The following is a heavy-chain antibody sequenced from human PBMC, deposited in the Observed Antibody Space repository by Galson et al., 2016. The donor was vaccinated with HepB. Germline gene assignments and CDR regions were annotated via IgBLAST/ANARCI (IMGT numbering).Heavy chain of an antibody. CDR3: ARASVGHRDGYGSADH. Sequence: SVKVSCKASGYTFTNYCIHWVRQAPGQGLEWVGIVNPSDATTSYAQRFQGRVTMTRDTSTSTVYMELSSLRSEDTAVYYCARASVGHRDGYGSADHWGQGTLVTVSS. CDR1: GYTFTNYC. V-gene: IGHV1-46*01. J-gene: IGHJ4*02. CDR2: VNPSDATT. D-gene: IGHD5-18*01.